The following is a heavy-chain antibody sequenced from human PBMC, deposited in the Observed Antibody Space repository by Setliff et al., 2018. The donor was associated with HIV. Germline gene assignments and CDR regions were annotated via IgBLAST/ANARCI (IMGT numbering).Heavy chain of an antibody. CDR3: ARLVGYYRSDNANYYYMDV. V-gene: IGHV4-38-2*01. D-gene: IGHD3-16*02. J-gene: IGHJ6*03. CDR2: IYHSGST. Sequence: SETLSLTCAVSGYSISSGYYWGWIRQPPGRGLEWIGNIYHSGSTYYNPSLKSRLTISVDTSTNHFSLKLSSVAAADTAVYYCARLVGYYRSDNANYYYMDVWGKGTTVTVSS. CDR1: GYSISSGYY.